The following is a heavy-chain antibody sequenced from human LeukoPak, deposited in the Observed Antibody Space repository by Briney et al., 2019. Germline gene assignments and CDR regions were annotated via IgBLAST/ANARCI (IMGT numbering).Heavy chain of an antibody. D-gene: IGHD3-16*01. J-gene: IGHJ4*02. CDR3: ARRITILSAYFDY. CDR1: GGSITSGGYY. V-gene: IGHV4-31*03. CDR2: IYYSGST. Sequence: IPSETLSLTCTVSGGSITSGGYYWSWIRQHPGKGLEWIGYIYYSGSTYYNPSLKSRVTISVDTSENQFSLKLSSVTAADTAVYYCARRITILSAYFDYWGQGTLVTVSS.